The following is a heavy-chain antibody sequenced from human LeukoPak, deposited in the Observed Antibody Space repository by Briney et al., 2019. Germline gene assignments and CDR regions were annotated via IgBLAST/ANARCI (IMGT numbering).Heavy chain of an antibody. CDR3: AKDSTSYYPLNWFDP. V-gene: IGHV3-30*02. D-gene: IGHD2-2*01. CDR2: IRYDGSNK. CDR1: GFTFSSYG. Sequence: VGSLRLSCAASGFTFSSYGMHWVRQAPGKGLEWVAFIRYDGSNKYYADSVKGRFTISRDNSKNTLYLQMNSLRAEDTAVYYCAKDSTSYYPLNWFDPWGQGTLVTVSS. J-gene: IGHJ5*02.